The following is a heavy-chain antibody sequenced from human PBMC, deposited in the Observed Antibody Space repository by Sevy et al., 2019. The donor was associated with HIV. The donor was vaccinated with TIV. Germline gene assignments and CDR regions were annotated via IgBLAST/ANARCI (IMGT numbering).Heavy chain of an antibody. V-gene: IGHV4-31*03. CDR2: IYYTGPT. CDR1: GGSISSGGYY. CDR3: AGKLGGYGFGRHTVGSFDY. D-gene: IGHD2-15*01. Sequence: SETLSLTCSVSGGSISSGGYYWSWIRQHPGKGLEWLGDIYYTGPTYYNPSLKSRVTISIDTSKNQFSLKLSSVTAADTAVYYCAGKLGGYGFGRHTVGSFDYWGQGTLVTVSS. J-gene: IGHJ4*02.